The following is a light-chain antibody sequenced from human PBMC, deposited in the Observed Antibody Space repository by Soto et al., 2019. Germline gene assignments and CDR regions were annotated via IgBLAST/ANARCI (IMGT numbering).Light chain of an antibody. V-gene: IGKV3-15*01. CDR1: QSVSSN. CDR3: QQYNNWPLWT. CDR2: ATS. J-gene: IGKJ1*01. Sequence: EIVMTQSPATLSVSPGERATLSCRASQSVSSNLAWYQQKPGQAPRLLIYATSTRATGIPARFSGSGSGTEFTLTISSLQSEDFAIHYCQQYNNWPLWTFGRGTKVEIK.